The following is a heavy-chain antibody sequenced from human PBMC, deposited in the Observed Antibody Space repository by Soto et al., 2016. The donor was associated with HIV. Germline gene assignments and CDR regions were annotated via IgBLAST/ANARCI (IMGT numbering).Heavy chain of an antibody. J-gene: IGHJ4*02. V-gene: IGHV3-66*01. CDR1: EFTVSSNY. CDR2: IYSGGRT. D-gene: IGHD6-19*01. CDR3: ARDAGYSSGWGFDY. Sequence: EVQLAESGGGLVQPGGSLRLSCAASEFTVSSNYMSWVRQAPGKGLEWVSLIYSGGRTYYADSVKGRFTISRDSSKNTLYLQMNNLRAEDTAVYYCARDAGYSSGWGFDYWGQGTLVSVSS.